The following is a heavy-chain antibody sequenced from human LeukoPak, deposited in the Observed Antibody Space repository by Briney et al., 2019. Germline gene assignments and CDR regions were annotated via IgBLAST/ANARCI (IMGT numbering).Heavy chain of an antibody. J-gene: IGHJ6*03. CDR3: TRDALYGDPSYYYMDV. CDR1: GFTFNGFW. CDR2: IKQDGSDI. D-gene: IGHD4/OR15-4a*01. Sequence: GVSLRLSCAASGFTFNGFWMSWVRQAPGKGLEWVANIKQDGSDIYYLGSVRGRFTISRDNAMNSLYLQMNSLRAEDTAVYYCTRDALYGDPSYYYMDVWAKGPRSPSP. V-gene: IGHV3-7*01.